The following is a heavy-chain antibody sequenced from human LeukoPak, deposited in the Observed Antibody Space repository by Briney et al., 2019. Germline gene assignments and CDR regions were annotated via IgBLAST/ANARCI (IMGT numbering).Heavy chain of an antibody. Sequence: GGSLRLSCVASGFTLDAYAMHWVRRVQGKGLEWVSLINADGSRTYYADSVKGRFTISRDNYKNSLYLQMTSLRPEDSALYYCATWAFYHDLDVWGRGTTVTVSS. CDR2: INADGSRT. CDR1: GFTLDAYA. CDR3: ATWAFYHDLDV. D-gene: IGHD3-3*01. V-gene: IGHV3-43*02. J-gene: IGHJ6*02.